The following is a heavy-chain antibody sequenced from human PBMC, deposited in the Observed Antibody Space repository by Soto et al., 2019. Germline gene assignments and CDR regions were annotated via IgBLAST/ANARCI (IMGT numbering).Heavy chain of an antibody. CDR2: ISAYNGNT. V-gene: IGHV1-18*01. CDR3: ARDGDEIVATIQTNWFDP. CDR1: GYTFTSYG. D-gene: IGHD5-12*01. Sequence: ASVKVSCKASGYTFTSYGISWVRQAPGQGLEWMGWISAYNGNTNYAQKLQGRVTMTTDTSTSTAYMELRSLRSDDTAVYYCARDGDEIVATIQTNWFDPWGQGTLVTVSS. J-gene: IGHJ5*02.